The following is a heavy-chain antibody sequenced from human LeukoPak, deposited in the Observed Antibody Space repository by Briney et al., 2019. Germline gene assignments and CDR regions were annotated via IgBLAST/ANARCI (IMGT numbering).Heavy chain of an antibody. J-gene: IGHJ3*02. CDR2: IYSGGST. V-gene: IGHV3-53*01. D-gene: IGHD1-26*01. Sequence: GGSLRLSCAASGFTFSSYWMSWVRQAPGKGLEWVSVIYSGGSTYYADSVKGRLTISRDNSKNTLYLQMNSLRVEDTAVYYCAREGSGSYLRRWRAFDIWGQGTMVTVSS. CDR3: AREGSGSYLRRWRAFDI. CDR1: GFTFSSYW.